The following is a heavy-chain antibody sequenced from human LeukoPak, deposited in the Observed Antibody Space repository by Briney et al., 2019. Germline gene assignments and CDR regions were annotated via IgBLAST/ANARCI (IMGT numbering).Heavy chain of an antibody. CDR3: AKGTGSYYFRFDY. V-gene: IGHV3-23*01. CDR1: GFTFSSYA. J-gene: IGHJ4*02. D-gene: IGHD1-26*01. CDR2: ISGSGGST. Sequence: GGSLRLSRAASGFTFSSYAMSWVRQAPGKGLEWVSTISGSGGSTYYADSVKGRFTISRDNSKDTLYLQMNSLRAEDTAVYYCAKGTGSYYFRFDYWGQGTLVTVSS.